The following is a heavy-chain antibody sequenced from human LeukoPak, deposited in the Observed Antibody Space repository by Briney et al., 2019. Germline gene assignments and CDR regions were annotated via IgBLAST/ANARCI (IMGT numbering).Heavy chain of an antibody. Sequence: SETLSLTCAVYGGSFSGYYWSWIRQPPGKGLEWIGYIYYSGSTNYNPSLKSRVTISVDTSKNQFSLKLSSVTAADTAVYYCARGELRYFDWLSLGPFDYWGQGTLVTVSS. CDR1: GGSFSGYY. CDR2: IYYSGST. CDR3: ARGELRYFDWLSLGPFDY. D-gene: IGHD3-9*01. J-gene: IGHJ4*02. V-gene: IGHV4-59*01.